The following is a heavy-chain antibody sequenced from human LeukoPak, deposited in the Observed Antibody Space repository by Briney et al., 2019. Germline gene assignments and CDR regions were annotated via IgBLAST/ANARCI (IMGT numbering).Heavy chain of an antibody. Sequence: GGSLRLSCAASGFTFSAYNMNWVRRAPGKGLEWVASIDTSSSYIFYADSVRGRFTISRDNAKNSLTLQMNSLRVEDAAVYYCAKEQQQSYFDYWGQGTLVTVSS. CDR2: IDTSSSYI. CDR3: AKEQQQSYFDY. V-gene: IGHV3-21*01. CDR1: GFTFSAYN. J-gene: IGHJ4*02. D-gene: IGHD6-13*01.